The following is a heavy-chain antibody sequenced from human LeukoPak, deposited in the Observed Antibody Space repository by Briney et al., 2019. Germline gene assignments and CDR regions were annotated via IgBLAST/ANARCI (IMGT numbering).Heavy chain of an antibody. CDR1: GGSFSGYY. D-gene: IGHD6-13*01. CDR3: ARGRGSSSWIDY. V-gene: IGHV4-34*01. CDR2: INHSGST. J-gene: IGHJ4*02. Sequence: PSETLSLTFAVYGGSFSGYYWSWIRQPPGKGLEWIGEINHSGSTNYNPSLKSQVTISVDTSKNQFSLKPGSVTAADTAVYYCARGRGSSSWIDYWGQGTLVTVSS.